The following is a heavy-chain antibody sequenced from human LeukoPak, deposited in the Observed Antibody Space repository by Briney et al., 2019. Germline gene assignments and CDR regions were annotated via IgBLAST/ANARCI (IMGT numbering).Heavy chain of an antibody. D-gene: IGHD3-16*01. CDR2: IHYSGST. J-gene: IGHJ4*02. CDR3: ARRGLNRQNFDY. Sequence: SETLSLTCAVSAYSISSGYYWSWIRQPPGKELECIGYIHYSGSTNYNRSLKSRVTISIDTSKNQFSLKLNSVTAADTAVYYCARRGLNRQNFDYWGQGTLVTVSS. CDR1: AYSISSGYY. V-gene: IGHV4-38-2*01.